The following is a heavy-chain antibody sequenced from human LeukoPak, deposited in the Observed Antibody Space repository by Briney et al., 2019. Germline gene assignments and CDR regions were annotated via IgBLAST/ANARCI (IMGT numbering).Heavy chain of an antibody. D-gene: IGHD6-13*01. CDR1: GGTFSNYA. CDR3: ARDRGSNSWYYFDY. Sequence: SVKVSFKGSGGTFSNYAFSWVRQAPGQGLEWMGRIIPIFGTADYAQKFQGRVTITTDESTSTAYMELSSLRSEDTAVYYCARDRGSNSWYYFDYWGQGTLVTVSS. CDR2: IIPIFGTA. V-gene: IGHV1-69*05. J-gene: IGHJ4*02.